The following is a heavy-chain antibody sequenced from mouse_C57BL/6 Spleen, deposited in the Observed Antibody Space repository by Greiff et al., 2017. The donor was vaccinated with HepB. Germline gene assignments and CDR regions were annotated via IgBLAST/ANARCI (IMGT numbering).Heavy chain of an antibody. Sequence: QVQLQQSGAELVRPGTSVKVSCKASGYAFTNYLIEWVKQRPGQGLEWIGVINPGSGGTNYNEKFKGKATLTADKSSSTAYMQLSSLTSEDSAVYGWAKGSYGKDYWGQGTTLTVSS. CDR3: AKGSYGKDY. CDR1: GYAFTNYL. CDR2: INPGSGGT. J-gene: IGHJ2*01. D-gene: IGHD2-1*01. V-gene: IGHV1-54*01.